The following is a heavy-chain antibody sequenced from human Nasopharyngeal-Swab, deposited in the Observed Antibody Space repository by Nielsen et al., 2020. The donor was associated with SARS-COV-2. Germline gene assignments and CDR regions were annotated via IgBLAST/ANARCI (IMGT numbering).Heavy chain of an antibody. D-gene: IGHD3-22*01. V-gene: IGHV3-23*03. CDR3: VKDGYYYDSSGYGMDV. Sequence: WIRQPPGKGLEWVSVIYSGGSSTYYADSVKGRFTISRDNSKNTLYLQMNSLRAEDTAVYYCVKDGYYYDSSGYGMDVWGQGTTVTVSS. J-gene: IGHJ6*02. CDR2: IYSGGSST.